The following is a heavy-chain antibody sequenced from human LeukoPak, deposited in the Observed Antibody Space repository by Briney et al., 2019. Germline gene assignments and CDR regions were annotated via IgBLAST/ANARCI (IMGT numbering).Heavy chain of an antibody. J-gene: IGHJ3*02. V-gene: IGHV1-46*01. CDR1: GYTFTSYY. Sequence: ASVKVSCKASGYTFTSYYMHWVRQAPGQGLEWMGIINPSGGSTSYAQKFQGRVTMTRDASTSTVYMELSSLRSEDTAVYYCARPIYSSSRHDAFDIWGQGTMVTVSS. CDR2: INPSGGST. D-gene: IGHD6-6*01. CDR3: ARPIYSSSRHDAFDI.